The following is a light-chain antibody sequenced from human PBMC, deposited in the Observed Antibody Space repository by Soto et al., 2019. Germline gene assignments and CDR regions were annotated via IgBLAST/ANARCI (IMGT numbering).Light chain of an antibody. J-gene: IGLJ3*02. CDR3: AAWDDTLNGWV. CDR2: SNN. Sequence: QSVLTQPPSASGTPGQRVTISCSGSSSNIESNTVNWYQQLPGTAPKLLIYSNNQRPSGVPARFSGSKSGTSASLAISGLQSEVEADYYCAAWDDTLNGWVFGGGTQLTVL. V-gene: IGLV1-44*01. CDR1: SSNIESNT.